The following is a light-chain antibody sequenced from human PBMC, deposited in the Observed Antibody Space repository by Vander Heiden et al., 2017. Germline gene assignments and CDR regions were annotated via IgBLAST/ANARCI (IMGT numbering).Light chain of an antibody. CDR3: NYRDSSGNRVL. CDR2: GKN. CDR1: SLRSYY. J-gene: IGLJ2*01. V-gene: IGLV3-19*01. Sequence: SSELPQAPAVSVALGQTVGITCQGDSLRSYYPSWYQQKPGQAPVLVSYGKNNRPSGIPDRFSGSSSGNTASLTITGAQAEDEADYYCNYRDSSGNRVLFSGGTKLTVL.